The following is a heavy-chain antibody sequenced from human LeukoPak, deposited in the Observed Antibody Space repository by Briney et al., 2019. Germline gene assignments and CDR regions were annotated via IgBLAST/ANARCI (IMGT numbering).Heavy chain of an antibody. D-gene: IGHD1-1*01. CDR2: IYHSGST. CDR3: ARGRRPENYGMDV. J-gene: IGHJ6*04. V-gene: IGHV4-30-2*01. CDR1: GGSISSGGYS. Sequence: PSQTLSLTCAVSGGSISSGGYSWSWIRQPPGKGLEWIGYIYHSGSTYYNPSLKSRVTISVDRSKNQFSLKLSSVTAADTAVNYCARGRRPENYGMDVWGKGTTVTVSS.